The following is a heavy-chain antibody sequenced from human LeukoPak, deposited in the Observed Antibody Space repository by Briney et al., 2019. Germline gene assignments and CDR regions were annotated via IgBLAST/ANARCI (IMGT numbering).Heavy chain of an antibody. D-gene: IGHD1-14*01. Sequence: GGSLRLSYAASGFTISDYYMSWIRQTPGKGLEWVSYISSSGRTIYYADSVKGRFTISRDNAKNSLYLQMNSLRAEDTAVYYCASLTLTGPLDYWGQGTLVTVSS. V-gene: IGHV3-11*01. CDR3: ASLTLTGPLDY. CDR2: ISSSGRTI. CDR1: GFTISDYY. J-gene: IGHJ4*02.